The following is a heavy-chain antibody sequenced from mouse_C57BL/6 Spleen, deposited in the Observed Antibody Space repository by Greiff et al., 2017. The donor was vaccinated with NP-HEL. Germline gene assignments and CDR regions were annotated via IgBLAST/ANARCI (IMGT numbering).Heavy chain of an antibody. CDR2: IDPETGGT. CDR3: TRDDGSSYVPFAY. CDR1: GYTFTDYE. Sequence: QVQLQQSGAELVRPGASVTLSCKASGYTFTDYEMHWVKQTPVHGLEWIGAIDPETGGTAYNQKFKGKAILTADKSSSTAYMELRSLTSDDSAVYYCTRDDGSSYVPFAYWGQGTLVTVSA. V-gene: IGHV1-15*01. J-gene: IGHJ3*01. D-gene: IGHD1-1*01.